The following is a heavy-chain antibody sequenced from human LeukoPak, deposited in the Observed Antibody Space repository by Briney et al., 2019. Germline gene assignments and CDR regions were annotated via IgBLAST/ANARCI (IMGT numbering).Heavy chain of an antibody. CDR1: GGSVSSVGVY. D-gene: IGHD3-10*01. CDR2: IYVSGST. J-gene: IGHJ4*02. CDR3: ARGGYYGAFDY. Sequence: SETLSLTCTVSGGSVSSVGVYWNWIRQPAGRGLEWIGRIYVSGSTDYNPSLESRVSMSLDTSENQFSLKLSSVTAADTAVYYCARGGYYGAFDYWGQGTLVTVAS. V-gene: IGHV4-61*02.